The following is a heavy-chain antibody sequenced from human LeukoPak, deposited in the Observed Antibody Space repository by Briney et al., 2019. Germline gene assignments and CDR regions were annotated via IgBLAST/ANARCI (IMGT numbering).Heavy chain of an antibody. D-gene: IGHD3-3*01. CDR2: ISYDGSNK. J-gene: IGHJ4*02. CDR3: AKDLESAIDY. CDR1: GFTFSSYG. V-gene: IGHV3-30*18. Sequence: QPGRSLRLSCAASGFTFSSYGMHWVRQAPGKGLEWVAVISYDGSNKYYADSVKDRFTISRDNSKNTLYLQMNSLRAEVTAVYYCAKDLESAIDYWGQGTLVTVSS.